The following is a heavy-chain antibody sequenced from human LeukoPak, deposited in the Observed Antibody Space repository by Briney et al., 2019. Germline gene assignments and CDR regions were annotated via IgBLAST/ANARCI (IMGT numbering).Heavy chain of an antibody. Sequence: VSCKASGYTFRKYEINWVGQATGQGGERMGWMNPNSLNTCYAQKFQGRLTITRDTSISTAYMDLHSLRSEDTAVYYCARGYDFSIGHSSLFDYLVQGTLLTVSS. J-gene: IGHJ4*02. CDR3: ARGYDFSIGHSSLFDY. CDR2: MNPNSLNT. V-gene: IGHV1-8*03. D-gene: IGHD3-3*01. CDR1: GYTFRKYE.